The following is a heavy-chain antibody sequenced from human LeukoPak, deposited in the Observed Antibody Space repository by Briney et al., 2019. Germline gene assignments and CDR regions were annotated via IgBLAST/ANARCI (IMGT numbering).Heavy chain of an antibody. CDR1: GFTFSSYA. CDR3: AKESGYSAYNSLEA. J-gene: IGHJ5*02. Sequence: GGSLRLSCAASGFTFSSYAMSWVRQAPGKGLEWVSSISGSGDTPWYADSVKGRFYISRDNSRNTLYLQMNNLRVEDTARYYCAKESGYSAYNSLEAWGQGTPVTVSS. CDR2: ISGSGDTP. V-gene: IGHV3-23*01. D-gene: IGHD5-12*01.